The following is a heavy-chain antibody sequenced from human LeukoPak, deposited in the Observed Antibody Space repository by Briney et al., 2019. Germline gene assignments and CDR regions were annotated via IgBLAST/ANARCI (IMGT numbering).Heavy chain of an antibody. CDR3: ARISHFGWFFDY. D-gene: IGHD3-9*01. Sequence: SGPTLVNPTQTLTLTCTFSGFSLTTGGMRVNWIRQPPGKALEWLARIDWDDDKFYSTSLRTRLTISKDTSKSQVVLTMTNMDPVDTATYYCARISHFGWFFDYWGQGILVTVSS. CDR2: IDWDDDK. J-gene: IGHJ4*02. CDR1: GFSLTTGGMR. V-gene: IGHV2-70*04.